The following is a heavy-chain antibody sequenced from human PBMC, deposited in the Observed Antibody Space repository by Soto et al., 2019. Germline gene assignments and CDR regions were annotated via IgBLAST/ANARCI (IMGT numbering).Heavy chain of an antibody. CDR2: VSYTGST. CDR1: GESITSLGYY. J-gene: IGHJ4*02. Sequence: QVHLQESGPGLVKPSQTLSLACSVSGESITSLGYYWTWVRQPPGKGLEWIGFVSYTGSTFYNSALRSRVTISRPTSQHQFFLDVKSVTVADTAMYFCTRGDYWGQGVLVTVSS. CDR3: TRGDY. V-gene: IGHV4-31*03.